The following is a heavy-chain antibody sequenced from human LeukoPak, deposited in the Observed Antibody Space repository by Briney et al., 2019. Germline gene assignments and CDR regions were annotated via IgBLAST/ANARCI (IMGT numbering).Heavy chain of an antibody. CDR3: TTDNGIRRETPQSDVLLWFGES. Sequence: PGGSLRLSCEASGFTFSSYTMNWVRQAPGEGLEWVSSITSSSSSIYYADSVKGRITISRDNARNSLYLQMNSLRAEDTAVYYCTTDNGIRRETPQSDVLLWFGESWGQGTLVTVSS. J-gene: IGHJ5*02. CDR1: GFTFSSYT. V-gene: IGHV3-21*01. D-gene: IGHD3-10*01. CDR2: ITSSSSSI.